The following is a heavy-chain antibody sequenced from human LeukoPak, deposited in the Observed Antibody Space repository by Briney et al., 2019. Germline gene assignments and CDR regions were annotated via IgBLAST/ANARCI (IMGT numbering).Heavy chain of an antibody. V-gene: IGHV3-74*01. Sequence: GRSLRLSCAASGFTFSNYRMHWVRQAPGKGLVWVSRINTDGSRTTYADSVKGRFTISRDNAKNTRYLQMNSLRAEDTAVYYCARVVFGDYFDYWGQGTLVTVSS. CDR2: INTDGSRT. CDR3: ARVVFGDYFDY. D-gene: IGHD3-10*01. CDR1: GFTFSNYR. J-gene: IGHJ4*02.